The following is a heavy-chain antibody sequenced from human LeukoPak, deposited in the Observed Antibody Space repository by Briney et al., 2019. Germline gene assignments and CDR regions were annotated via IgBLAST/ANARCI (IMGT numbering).Heavy chain of an antibody. CDR1: GYTFTSYG. CDR3: ARGPNYGARTDYLDY. J-gene: IGHJ4*02. Sequence: ASVKVPCKASGYTFTSYGISWVRQAPGQGLEWMGWISAYNGNTNYAQKLQGRVTMTTDTSTSTAYMELRSLRSDDTAVYYCARGPNYGARTDYLDYWGQGTLVTVSS. V-gene: IGHV1-18*04. CDR2: ISAYNGNT. D-gene: IGHD4-17*01.